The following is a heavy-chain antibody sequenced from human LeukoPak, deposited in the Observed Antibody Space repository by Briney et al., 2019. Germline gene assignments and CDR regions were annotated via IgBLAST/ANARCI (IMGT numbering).Heavy chain of an antibody. Sequence: GGSLRLSCAASGIAFSRFAMSWVRQAPGKGLEWVSVVSESGDITHYAESVRGRFTISRDNSKNTLYLEMNRLRSDDTAIYYCAKDIAQGYTFGTIEEDYWGQGTLVTVSS. CDR2: VSESGDIT. CDR3: AKDIAQGYTFGTIEEDY. J-gene: IGHJ4*02. V-gene: IGHV3-23*01. CDR1: GIAFSRFA. D-gene: IGHD5-12*01.